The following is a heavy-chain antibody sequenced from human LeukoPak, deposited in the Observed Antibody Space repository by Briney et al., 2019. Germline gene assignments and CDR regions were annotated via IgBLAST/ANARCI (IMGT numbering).Heavy chain of an antibody. D-gene: IGHD2-21*01. J-gene: IGHJ4*02. CDR3: ARDSRLFNY. CDR2: IYYSGST. V-gene: IGHV4-34*01. CDR1: GGSFSGYY. Sequence: SETLSLTCAVYGGSFSGYYWSWIRQPPGKGLEWIGSIYYSGSTYYNPSLKSRVTISVDTSKNQFSLKLSSVTAADTAVYYCARDSRLFNYWGQGTLVTVSS.